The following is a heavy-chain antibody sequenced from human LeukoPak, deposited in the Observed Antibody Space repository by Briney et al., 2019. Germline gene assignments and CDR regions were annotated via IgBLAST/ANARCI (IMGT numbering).Heavy chain of an antibody. CDR2: ISGSGGST. V-gene: IGHV3-23*01. D-gene: IGHD2-2*01. J-gene: IGHJ4*02. CDR3: PKGGSYKLPRFCKN. CDR1: GFTFSSYA. Sequence: GGSLRLSCAASGFTFSSYAMSWVRQAPGKGLEWVSAISGSGGSTYYADSVKGRFTISRDNSKNTLYLQMNSLRAEDTAVYYFPKGGSYKLPRFCKNWGQGTLVTVPS.